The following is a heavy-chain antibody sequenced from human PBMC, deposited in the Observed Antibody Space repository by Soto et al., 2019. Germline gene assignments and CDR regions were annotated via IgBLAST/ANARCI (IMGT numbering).Heavy chain of an antibody. CDR2: IRVSGATR. Sequence: EVQLVESGGGLVQPGGSLRLSCVASGFTFSTDTMNWVRQAPGKGLEWVAHIRVSGATRYYADSVKGRFTISRDNAKTSLYLQMDSLRNEDTAVYYCARFFGSGLDYWGQGTLVTVSS. CDR3: ARFFGSGLDY. J-gene: IGHJ4*02. V-gene: IGHV3-48*02. CDR1: GFTFSTDT. D-gene: IGHD6-19*01.